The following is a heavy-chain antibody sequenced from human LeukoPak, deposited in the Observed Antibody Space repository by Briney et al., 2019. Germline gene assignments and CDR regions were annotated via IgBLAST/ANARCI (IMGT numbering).Heavy chain of an antibody. CDR3: ARAQDGRGGSYNWFDP. CDR1: GFPFSSQW. D-gene: IGHD2-15*01. Sequence: GGSLRLPCAPSGFPFSSQWMHWARQAPGKGLVHVSRINNDGSNTDYADSVKGRFTISRDNAKDTLYLQMNSLRAEDTAVYYCARAQDGRGGSYNWFDPWGQGTLVTVSS. V-gene: IGHV3-74*01. CDR2: INNDGSNT. J-gene: IGHJ5*02.